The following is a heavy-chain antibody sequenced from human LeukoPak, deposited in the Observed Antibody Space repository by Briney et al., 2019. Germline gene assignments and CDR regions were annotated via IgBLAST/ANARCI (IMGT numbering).Heavy chain of an antibody. CDR1: GFTFSSYE. CDR2: ISSSGSTI. CDR3: ARVGADYGDDGLDY. J-gene: IGHJ4*02. V-gene: IGHV3-48*03. D-gene: IGHD4-17*01. Sequence: GGSLRLSCAASGFTFSSYEMNWVRQAPGKGLEWVSYISSSGSTIYYADSVKGRFTISRDNSKNTLYLQMNSLRAEDTAVYYCARVGADYGDDGLDYWGQGTLVTVSS.